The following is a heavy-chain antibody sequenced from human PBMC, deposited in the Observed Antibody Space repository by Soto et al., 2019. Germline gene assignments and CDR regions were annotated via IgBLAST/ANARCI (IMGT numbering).Heavy chain of an antibody. Sequence: SETLSLTCAVYGGSFSGYYWSWIRQPPGKGLEWIGEINHSGSTNYNPSLKSRVTISVDTSKNQFSLKLSSVTAADTAVYYCAGTTVTIIYFDYWGQGTLVTVSS. J-gene: IGHJ4*02. V-gene: IGHV4-34*01. CDR2: INHSGST. CDR3: AGTTVTIIYFDY. D-gene: IGHD4-4*01. CDR1: GGSFSGYY.